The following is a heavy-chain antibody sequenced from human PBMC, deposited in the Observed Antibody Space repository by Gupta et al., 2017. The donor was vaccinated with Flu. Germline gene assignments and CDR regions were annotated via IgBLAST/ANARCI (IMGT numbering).Heavy chain of an antibody. J-gene: IGHJ4*03. V-gene: IGHV3-23*01. CDR2: VSGSGFST. CDR3: AGPDLRNFEY. Sequence: EVQLLESGGNVVQPGGSLRFSCTASGVSFNTATMNWVRQVPGRGLEWVSGVSGSGFSTFYADSVKGRFTISRDNFKKTLYLQMNSLRVEDTAIYYCAGPDLRNFEYWGQGTLVSVSS. CDR1: GVSFNTAT.